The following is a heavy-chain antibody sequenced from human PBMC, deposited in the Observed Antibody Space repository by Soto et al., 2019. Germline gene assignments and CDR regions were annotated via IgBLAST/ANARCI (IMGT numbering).Heavy chain of an antibody. CDR2: IYYSGST. V-gene: IGHV4-31*03. J-gene: IGHJ4*02. CDR3: ARDQKIFGLTTVFEY. Sequence: PSETLSLTCTVSGVSINSVFYYWSWIRQHPGKGLEWIGYIYYSGSTYYNPSLKRRVTISVDTSKNQFSLKLTSVTAADTAVYFCARDQKIFGLTTVFEYWGQGTMVTVSS. D-gene: IGHD3-3*01. CDR1: GVSINSVFYY.